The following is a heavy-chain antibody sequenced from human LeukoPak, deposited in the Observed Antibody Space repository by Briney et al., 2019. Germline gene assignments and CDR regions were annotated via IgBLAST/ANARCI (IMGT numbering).Heavy chain of an antibody. Sequence: ASVKVSCKASGYTFTGYYMHWVRQAPGQGLEWMGWINPNSGGTNYAQKFQGRVTMTRDTSISTAYLELSRLRSDDTAVYYCARDLPYYGSGSYIDAFDIWGQGTMVTVSS. D-gene: IGHD3-10*01. CDR3: ARDLPYYGSGSYIDAFDI. CDR2: INPNSGGT. CDR1: GYTFTGYY. J-gene: IGHJ3*02. V-gene: IGHV1-2*02.